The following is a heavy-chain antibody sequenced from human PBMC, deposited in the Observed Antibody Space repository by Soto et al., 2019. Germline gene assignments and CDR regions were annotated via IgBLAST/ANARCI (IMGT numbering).Heavy chain of an antibody. CDR1: GGSISSYY. Sequence: QVQLQESGPGLVKPSETLSLTCTVSGGSISSYYWSWIRQPPGKGLEWIGYIYYSGSTNYNPSLKSRVTISVDTSKNPFSLKLSSVTAADTAVYYCARVHVSELLWFGELPQLGGMDVWGQGTTVTVSS. CDR3: ARVHVSELLWFGELPQLGGMDV. D-gene: IGHD3-10*01. J-gene: IGHJ6*02. CDR2: IYYSGST. V-gene: IGHV4-59*01.